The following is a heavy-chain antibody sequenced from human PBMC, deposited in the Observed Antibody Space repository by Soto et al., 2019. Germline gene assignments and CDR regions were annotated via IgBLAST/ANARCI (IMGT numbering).Heavy chain of an antibody. CDR1: NGSISTYY. Sequence: SETLSLTCTVSNGSISTYYWSWIRQPPGKGLEWIGYMYYGGRTNYNPSLKSRVTISVDTSKNQFSLKLSSVTAADTAVCYCARHGDYDILTGYYHRFDYWGQGTLVTVSS. D-gene: IGHD3-9*01. V-gene: IGHV4-59*08. CDR2: MYYGGRT. CDR3: ARHGDYDILTGYYHRFDY. J-gene: IGHJ4*02.